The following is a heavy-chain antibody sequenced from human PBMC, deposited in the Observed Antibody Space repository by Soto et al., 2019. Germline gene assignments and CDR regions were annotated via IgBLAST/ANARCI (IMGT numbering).Heavy chain of an antibody. Sequence: QVQLVQSGAEVKKPGASVKVSCKASGYTFTSYDINWVRQATGQGLEWMGWMNPNSGNTGYAQKCQGRVTMTRNTSIRTAYMELSSLRSEDTAVYYCAGERSGSYYFDYWGQGTLVTVSS. V-gene: IGHV1-8*01. CDR1: GYTFTSYD. CDR2: MNPNSGNT. D-gene: IGHD1-26*01. J-gene: IGHJ4*02. CDR3: AGERSGSYYFDY.